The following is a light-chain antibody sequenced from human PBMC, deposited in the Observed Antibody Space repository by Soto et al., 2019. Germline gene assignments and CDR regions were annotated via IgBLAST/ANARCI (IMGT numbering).Light chain of an antibody. V-gene: IGKV3-11*01. CDR3: HQRSNWPLT. J-gene: IGKJ4*01. CDR1: QSVSSY. CDR2: DAS. Sequence: EIVLTQSPATLSLSPGERVTLSCRASQSVSSYLAWYQQKPGQAPRLLIYDASNRATGIPARFSGSGSGTDFTLTISSLEPEDFAVYYCHQRSNWPLTFGGGTKVDIQ.